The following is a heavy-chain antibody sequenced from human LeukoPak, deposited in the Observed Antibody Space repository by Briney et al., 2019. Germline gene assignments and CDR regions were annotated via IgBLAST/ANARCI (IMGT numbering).Heavy chain of an antibody. V-gene: IGHV3-33*01. CDR1: GFTFSSYG. J-gene: IGHJ4*02. CDR3: ARAAYKKYSSGWYFLDY. CDR2: IWYDGSNK. Sequence: GGSLRLSCAASGFTFSSYGMHWVRQATGKGLEWVAVIWYDGSNKYYADSVKGRFTISRDNSKNTLYLQMNSLRAEDTAVYYCARAAYKKYSSGWYFLDYWGQGTLVTVSS. D-gene: IGHD6-19*01.